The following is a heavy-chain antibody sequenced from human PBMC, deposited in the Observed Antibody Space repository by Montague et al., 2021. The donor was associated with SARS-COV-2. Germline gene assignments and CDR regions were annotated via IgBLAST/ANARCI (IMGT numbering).Heavy chain of an antibody. CDR3: ARATSVRGAVNWFDH. V-gene: IGHV4-59*01. CDR1: GGSISSYY. CDR2: INYSGGT. J-gene: IGHJ5*02. Sequence: SETLSLTCAVSGGSISSYYWSFIRQPPGKGLEWIAYINYSGGTNYNPSLKSRVTISVDTSKNHLSLQLCSVTPADTAVYFCARATSVRGAVNWFDHWGQGTLVTVSS. D-gene: IGHD3-10*01.